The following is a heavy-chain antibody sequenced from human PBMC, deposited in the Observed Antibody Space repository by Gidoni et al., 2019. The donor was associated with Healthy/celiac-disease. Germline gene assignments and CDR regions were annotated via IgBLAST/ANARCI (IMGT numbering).Heavy chain of an antibody. Sequence: QITLKESGPTLVKPTQPLTLTCTLSGFQVSSNGVGVGWIRQPPGKALEWLALIYWNDGKPYSPSLRSRLTITKDTSKNQVVLTMTNMDPMDTATYYCARRPLVGSAHFDSWGQGILVTVSS. D-gene: IGHD1-26*01. V-gene: IGHV2-5*01. CDR2: IYWNDGK. J-gene: IGHJ4*02. CDR1: GFQVSSNGVG. CDR3: ARRPLVGSAHFDS.